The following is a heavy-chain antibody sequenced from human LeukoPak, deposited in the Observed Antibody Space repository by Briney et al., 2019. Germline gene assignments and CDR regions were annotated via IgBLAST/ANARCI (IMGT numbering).Heavy chain of an antibody. J-gene: IGHJ4*02. D-gene: IGHD4-17*01. CDR3: AKTTATTSYRGQLDY. CDR2: SSVSCGST. V-gene: IGHV3-23*01. Sequence: GALRLSCAASGFTFSSYAISWARPAPGKGMDWVSVSSVSCGSTYYADSLKGRFTIYRDNSNHTLYLQMNSLRGEDTAVYYCAKTTATTSYRGQLDYWGKRALVTVSS. CDR1: GFTFSSYA.